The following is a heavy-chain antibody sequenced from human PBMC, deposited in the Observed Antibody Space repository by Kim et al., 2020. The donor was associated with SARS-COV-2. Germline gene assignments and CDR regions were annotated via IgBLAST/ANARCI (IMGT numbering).Heavy chain of an antibody. V-gene: IGHV3-48*02. CDR2: STI. J-gene: IGHJ4*02. CDR3: ARSGNFRVDY. Sequence: STIYYADSVQGRFTISRDNAKNSVYLQMNSLRDEDTAVYYCARSGNFRVDYWGQGTLVTVSS.